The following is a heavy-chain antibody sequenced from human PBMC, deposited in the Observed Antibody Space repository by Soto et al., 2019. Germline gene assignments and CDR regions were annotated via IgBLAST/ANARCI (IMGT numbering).Heavy chain of an antibody. J-gene: IGHJ4*02. V-gene: IGHV3-53*01. CDR2: IYSDGTT. CDR1: DISVSDDY. CDR3: ARDRNSDKHLNY. D-gene: IGHD1-26*01. Sequence: EVQLVESGGGLIQPGGSLRLSCADSDISVSDDYMSWVRQAPGKGLEWVSLIYSDGTTYHADSVKGRFTISRDNFKNTLYLQMHSLSAEDTGVYYCARDRNSDKHLNYWAQGTLVPVSS.